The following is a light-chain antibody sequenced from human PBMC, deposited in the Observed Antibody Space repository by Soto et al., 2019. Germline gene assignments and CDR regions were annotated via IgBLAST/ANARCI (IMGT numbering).Light chain of an antibody. CDR1: SSDVGRYNY. CDR2: DVS. J-gene: IGLJ2*01. V-gene: IGLV2-14*03. CDR3: SSYTSSNTVV. Sequence: QSALTQPASVSGSPGQSITISCTGTSSDVGRYNYVSWYQHHPGKAPKLMIYDVSNRPSGVSNRFSGSKSGNTASLTISGLQAEDEADYYCSSYTSSNTVVFGGGTKVTVL.